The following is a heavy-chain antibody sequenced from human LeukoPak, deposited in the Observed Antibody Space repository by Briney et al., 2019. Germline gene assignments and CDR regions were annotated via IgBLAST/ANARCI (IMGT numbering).Heavy chain of an antibody. J-gene: IGHJ4*02. CDR3: AKTLIVGATTVFYFDY. D-gene: IGHD1-26*01. CDR2: ISYDGSNK. V-gene: IGHV3-30-3*02. Sequence: GGSLRLSCAASGFTFSSYAMHWVRQAPGKGLEWVAVISYDGSNKYYADSVKGRFTISRDNSKNTLYLQMNSLRAEDAAVYYCAKTLIVGATTVFYFDYWGQGTLVTVSS. CDR1: GFTFSSYA.